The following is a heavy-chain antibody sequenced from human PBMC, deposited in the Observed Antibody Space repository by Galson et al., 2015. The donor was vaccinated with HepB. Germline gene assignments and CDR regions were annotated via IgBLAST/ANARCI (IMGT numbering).Heavy chain of an antibody. J-gene: IGHJ3*02. CDR3: AREAGYYDKGTSGILTRGRQNLRAFDI. V-gene: IGHV1-46*01. D-gene: IGHD3-22*01. Sequence: SVKVSCKASGYTFTSYYMHWVRQAPGQGLEWMGIINPSGGSTSYAQKFQGRVTMTRDTSTSTVYMELSSLRSEDTAVYYCAREAGYYDKGTSGILTRGRQNLRAFDIWGQGTMVTVSS. CDR1: GYTFTSYY. CDR2: INPSGGST.